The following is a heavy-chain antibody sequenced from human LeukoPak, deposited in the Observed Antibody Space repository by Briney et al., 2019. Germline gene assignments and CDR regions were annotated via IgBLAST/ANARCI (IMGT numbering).Heavy chain of an antibody. V-gene: IGHV1-69*01. D-gene: IGHD3-22*01. CDR3: ARDGFDYYDSSGYYYFDS. CDR1: GGTFSSYA. CDR2: IIPFFGTA. J-gene: IGHJ4*02. Sequence: AVKVSCKASGGTFSSYAISWVRQAPGQGLEWMGGIIPFFGTANYAQKFQGRVTITADESTSTAYMELSSLRSEDTAVYYCARDGFDYYDSSGYYYFDSWGQGTLVTVSS.